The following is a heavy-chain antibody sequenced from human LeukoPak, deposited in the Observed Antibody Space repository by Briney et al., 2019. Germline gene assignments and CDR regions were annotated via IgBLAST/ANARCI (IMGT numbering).Heavy chain of an antibody. V-gene: IGHV1-8*03. CDR1: GYTFTSYD. CDR2: MNPNSGNT. CDR3: ARGRSGGWYLDAFDI. D-gene: IGHD6-19*01. Sequence: ASVKVSCKASGYTFTSYDINWVRQATGQGLEWMGWMNPNSGNTGYAQKFQGRVTITRNTSISTAYMELSSLRFEDTAVYYCARGRSGGWYLDAFDIWGQGTMVTVSS. J-gene: IGHJ3*02.